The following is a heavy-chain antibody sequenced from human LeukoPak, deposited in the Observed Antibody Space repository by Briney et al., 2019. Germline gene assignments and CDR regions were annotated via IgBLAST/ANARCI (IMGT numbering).Heavy chain of an antibody. CDR1: GFTFSSYW. J-gene: IGHJ4*02. Sequence: GGSLRLSCAASGFTFSSYWMSWVRQAPGKGLEWVANMKQDGSEKYYVDSVKGRFTISRDNAKKSLFLQMNSLRAEDTAIYYCARRYCGGDCYSLYWGQETLVTVSS. D-gene: IGHD2-21*02. CDR3: ARRYCGGDCYSLY. CDR2: MKQDGSEK. V-gene: IGHV3-7*01.